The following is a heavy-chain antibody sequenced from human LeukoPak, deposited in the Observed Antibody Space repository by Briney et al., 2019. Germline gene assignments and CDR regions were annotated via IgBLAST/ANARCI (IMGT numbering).Heavy chain of an antibody. Sequence: GGCLRLSCAASGFTFSSYWMHWVRQAPGKGRVWVSRINSDGSSTSYTDSVKGRFPISRDKAKTTLYLQMNSLRAEDTAVYYCARDLCCGYSYGWGGKNAFDIWGQGTMVTVSS. CDR1: GFTFSSYW. V-gene: IGHV3-74*01. D-gene: IGHD5-18*01. CDR3: ARDLCCGYSYGWGGKNAFDI. J-gene: IGHJ3*02. CDR2: INSDGSST.